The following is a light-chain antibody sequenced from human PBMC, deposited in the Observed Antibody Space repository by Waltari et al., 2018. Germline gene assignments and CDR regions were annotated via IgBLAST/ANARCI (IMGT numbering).Light chain of an antibody. J-gene: IGKJ2*01. Sequence: IQMTQSPSSLSASVGDRVTITCRASRNINNFVNWYQQKPGRAPKILIYASSSLFAGVPTRFTGSGSGTNFSLTISSLQPDDFATYYCQQSYSPPRTFGRGTKVEIK. CDR3: QQSYSPPRT. V-gene: IGKV1-39*01. CDR2: ASS. CDR1: RNINNF.